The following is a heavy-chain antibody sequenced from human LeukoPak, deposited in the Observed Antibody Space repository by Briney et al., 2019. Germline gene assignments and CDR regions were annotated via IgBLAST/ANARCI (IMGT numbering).Heavy chain of an antibody. V-gene: IGHV3-30*02. CDR3: AKDNLHYDFWSGYYEGGNWFDP. D-gene: IGHD3-3*01. Sequence: GGSLRLSCAASGFTFSSYGMHWVRQAPGKGLEWVAFIRYDGSNKYYADSVKGRFTISRDNPKNTLYLQMNSLRAEDTAVYYCAKDNLHYDFWSGYYEGGNWFDPWGQGTLVTVSS. J-gene: IGHJ5*02. CDR1: GFTFSSYG. CDR2: IRYDGSNK.